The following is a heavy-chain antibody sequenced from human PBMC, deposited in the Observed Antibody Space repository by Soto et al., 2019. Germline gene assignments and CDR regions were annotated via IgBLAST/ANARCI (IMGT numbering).Heavy chain of an antibody. CDR2: TSYDGGNK. CDR3: ARDRQGYCTSPSCYAAY. V-gene: IGHV3-30*04. Sequence: QVQLVESGGGVVQPGGSLRLSCAASGFTFSSYAMHWVRQAPGRGLEWVAVTSYDGGNKYYADSVKGRFTISRDNSKKMLYLHMNSMRAEDTAMYFCARDRQGYCTSPSCYAAYWGQGILVTVSS. CDR1: GFTFSSYA. D-gene: IGHD2-2*01. J-gene: IGHJ4*02.